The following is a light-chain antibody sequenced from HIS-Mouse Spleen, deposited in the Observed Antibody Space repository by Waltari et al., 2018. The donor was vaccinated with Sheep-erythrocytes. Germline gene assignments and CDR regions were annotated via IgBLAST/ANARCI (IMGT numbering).Light chain of an antibody. CDR2: EGS. Sequence: QSALTQPASVSGSPGQSITISCTGTSSDVGSYNLVSWYQQHQGKAPKLMIYEGSKRPSGVHNRFSGSKSGHTASLTISGLQAEDEADYYCCSYAGSSTPWVFGGGTKLTVL. CDR1: SSDVGSYNL. V-gene: IGLV2-23*01. J-gene: IGLJ3*02. CDR3: CSYAGSSTPWV.